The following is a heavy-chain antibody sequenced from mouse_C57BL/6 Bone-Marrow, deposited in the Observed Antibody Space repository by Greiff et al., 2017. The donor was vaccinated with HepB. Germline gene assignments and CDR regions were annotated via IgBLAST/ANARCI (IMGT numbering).Heavy chain of an antibody. CDR2: IHPNSGST. J-gene: IGHJ3*01. D-gene: IGHD2-4*01. V-gene: IGHV1-64*01. Sequence: VQLQQPGAELVKPGASVKLSCKASGYTFTSYWMHWVKQRPGQGLEWIGMIHPNSGSTNYNEKFKSKATLTVDKSSSTAYMQLSSLTSEDSAVYYCARGGTSTMRAWFAYWGQGTLVTVSA. CDR1: GYTFTSYW. CDR3: ARGGTSTMRAWFAY.